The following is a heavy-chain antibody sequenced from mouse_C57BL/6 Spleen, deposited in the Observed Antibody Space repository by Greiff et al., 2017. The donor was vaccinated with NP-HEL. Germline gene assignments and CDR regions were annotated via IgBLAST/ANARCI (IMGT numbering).Heavy chain of an antibody. V-gene: IGHV2-6*03. CDR2: IWSDGST. CDR1: GFSLTSYG. D-gene: IGHD2-4*01. Sequence: QVQLQQSGPGLVAPSQSLSITCTVSGFSLTSYGVHWVRQPPGKGLEWLVVIWSDGSTTYNSALKSRLSISKDNSKSQVFLKMNRLQTDDTAMYYCARGGLRPGYAMDYWGQGTSVTVSS. J-gene: IGHJ4*01. CDR3: ARGGLRPGYAMDY.